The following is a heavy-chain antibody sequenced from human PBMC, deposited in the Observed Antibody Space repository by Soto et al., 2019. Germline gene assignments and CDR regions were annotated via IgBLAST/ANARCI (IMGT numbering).Heavy chain of an antibody. V-gene: IGHV4-34*01. CDR3: ARSRTYYYDSSGYYRKNYYFDY. Sequence: SETLSLTCAVYGGSFSGYYWSWIRQPPGKGLEWIGEINHSGSTNYNPSLKSRVTISVDTSKNQFSLKLSSVTAADTAVYYCARSRTYYYDSSGYYRKNYYFDYWGQGTLVTVSS. CDR2: INHSGST. CDR1: GGSFSGYY. J-gene: IGHJ4*02. D-gene: IGHD3-22*01.